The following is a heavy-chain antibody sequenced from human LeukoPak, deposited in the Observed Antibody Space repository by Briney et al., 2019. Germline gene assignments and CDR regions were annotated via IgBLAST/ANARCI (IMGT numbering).Heavy chain of an antibody. J-gene: IGHJ4*02. CDR1: GFTFSNYA. CDR2: ISGSGGST. D-gene: IGHD3-10*01. V-gene: IGHV3-23*01. CDR3: AKDVVYYYGSGTRIDY. Sequence: GGSLRLSXAASGFTFSNYAMTWVRQAPGKGAECVSDISGSGGSTYYADSVKGRFTISRDNSKNTLYLQMNSLRAEDTAIYYCAKDVVYYYGSGTRIDYWGRGTLVTVSS.